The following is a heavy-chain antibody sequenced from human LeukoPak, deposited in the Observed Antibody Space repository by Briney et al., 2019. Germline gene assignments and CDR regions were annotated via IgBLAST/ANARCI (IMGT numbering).Heavy chain of an antibody. CDR2: IYYSGNT. CDR3: ARQAGSGLFILP. CDR1: GVSISSSNSY. J-gene: IGHJ4*02. Sequence: SETLSLTCTVSGVSISSSNSYWGWIRQPPGKGLEWIGSIYYSGNTYYNAFLKSQVSISIDTSKNQFSLRLTSVTAADTAVYYCARQAGSGLFILPGGQGTLVTVSS. D-gene: IGHD3/OR15-3a*01. V-gene: IGHV4-39*01.